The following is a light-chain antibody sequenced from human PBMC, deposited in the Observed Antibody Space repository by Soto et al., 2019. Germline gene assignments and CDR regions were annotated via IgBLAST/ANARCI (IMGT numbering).Light chain of an antibody. CDR3: QQYNNWPRT. CDR2: GAS. CDR1: QSVRRI. V-gene: IGKV3D-15*01. J-gene: IGKJ1*01. Sequence: DIVLTQFPATLSLSRGERTTLSCRASQSVRRILAWYQQKPGQAPRLLIYGASTRATGIPDRFSGSGSGTDFTLTISSLEPEDFAAYYCQQYNNWPRTFGQGTKVDIK.